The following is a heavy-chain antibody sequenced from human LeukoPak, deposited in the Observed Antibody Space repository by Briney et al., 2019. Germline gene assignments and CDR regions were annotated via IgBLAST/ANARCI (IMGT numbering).Heavy chain of an antibody. CDR1: GFTFSDYY. V-gene: IGHV3-11*04. J-gene: IGHJ6*03. D-gene: IGHD1-1*01. Sequence: GGSLRLSCAASGFTFSDYYMSWIRQAPGKGLEWVSYISSSGSTIYYADSVKGRFTISRDNAKNSLYLQMNSLRAEDTAVYYCARARTGKSYCYMDVWRKGTTVTVSS. CDR3: ARARTGKSYCYMDV. CDR2: ISSSGSTI.